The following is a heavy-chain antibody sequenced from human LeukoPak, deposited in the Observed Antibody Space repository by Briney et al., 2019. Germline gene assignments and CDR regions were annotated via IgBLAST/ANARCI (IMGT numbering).Heavy chain of an antibody. CDR3: ARIIGPAYGGNHDAFDI. D-gene: IGHD4-23*01. Sequence: GASVKVSCKASGYTFTSYYMHWVRQAPGQGLEWMGIINPSGGSTSYAQKFQGRVTMTRDMSTSTVYMELSSLRSEDTAVYYCARIIGPAYGGNHDAFDIWGQGTMVTVSS. J-gene: IGHJ3*02. V-gene: IGHV1-46*01. CDR2: INPSGGST. CDR1: GYTFTSYY.